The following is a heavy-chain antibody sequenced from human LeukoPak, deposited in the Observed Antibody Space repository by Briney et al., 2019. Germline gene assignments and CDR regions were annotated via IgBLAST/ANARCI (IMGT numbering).Heavy chain of an antibody. D-gene: IGHD6-19*01. V-gene: IGHV3-23*01. CDR1: GFAFSNYG. CDR3: AKRYYSTGSYFDF. J-gene: IGHJ4*02. Sequence: GGSLRLSCTASGFAFSNYGINWVRRAPSKGLEWVSGITGSGTTTYYADSLKGRVTISRDNSKNTLYLQMNSLRAEDTAVYYCAKRYYSTGSYFDFWGQGTLVTVSS. CDR2: ITGSGTTT.